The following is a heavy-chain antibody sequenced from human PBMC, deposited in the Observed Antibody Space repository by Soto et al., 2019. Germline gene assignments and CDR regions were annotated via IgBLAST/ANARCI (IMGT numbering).Heavy chain of an antibody. J-gene: IGHJ4*02. V-gene: IGHV1-8*01. CDR1: GYTFTSYD. CDR2: MNPNSGNT. CDR3: ARERGCSGGSCYFFDY. Sequence: QVQLVQSGAEVKKPGASVKVSCKASGYTFTSYDINWVRQATGQGLEWMGWMNPNSGNTAYAQKFRGRVTMTRNTSISTAYMELSSLRSEDTAVYYCARERGCSGGSCYFFDYWGQGTLVTVSS. D-gene: IGHD2-15*01.